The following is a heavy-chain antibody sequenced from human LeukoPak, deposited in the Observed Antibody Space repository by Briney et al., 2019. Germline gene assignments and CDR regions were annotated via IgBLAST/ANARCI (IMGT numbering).Heavy chain of an antibody. V-gene: IGHV4-38-2*02. J-gene: IGHJ4*02. CDR1: GYSISSGYY. Sequence: PSETLSLTCTVSGYSISSGYYWGWIRQPPGKGLEWIGSIYHSGSTYYNPSLKSRVTISVDTSKNQFSLKLSSVTDADTAVYYCARAHQWPPEYWGQRTLVTVSS. D-gene: IGHD6-19*01. CDR2: IYHSGST. CDR3: ARAHQWPPEY.